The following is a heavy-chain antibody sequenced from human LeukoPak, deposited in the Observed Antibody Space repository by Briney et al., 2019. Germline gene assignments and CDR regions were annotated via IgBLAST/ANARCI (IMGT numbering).Heavy chain of an antibody. CDR2: INHSGST. D-gene: IGHD6-13*01. J-gene: IGHJ4*02. V-gene: IGHV4-34*01. Sequence: PSETLSLTCAVYGGSFSGYYWSWIRQPPGKGLGWIGEINHSGSTNYNPSLKSRVTISVDTSKNQFSLKLSSVTAADTAVYYCARGALSGAAAGFFDYWGQGTLVTVSS. CDR1: GGSFSGYY. CDR3: ARGALSGAAAGFFDY.